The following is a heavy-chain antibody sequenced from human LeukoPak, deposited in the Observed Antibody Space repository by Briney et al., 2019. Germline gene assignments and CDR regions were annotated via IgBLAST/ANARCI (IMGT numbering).Heavy chain of an antibody. Sequence: ASVKVSCKASGYTFTSYGISWVRRAPGQGLEWMGWISAYNGNTNYAQKLQGRVTMTTDTSTSTAYMELRSLRSDDTAVYYCARDISRGFLEWSKLYYFDYWGQGTLVTVSS. CDR3: ARDISRGFLEWSKLYYFDY. D-gene: IGHD3-3*01. V-gene: IGHV1-18*01. CDR2: ISAYNGNT. J-gene: IGHJ4*02. CDR1: GYTFTSYG.